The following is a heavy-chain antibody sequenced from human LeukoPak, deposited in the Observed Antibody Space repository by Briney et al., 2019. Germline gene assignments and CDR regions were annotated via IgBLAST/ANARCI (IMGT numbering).Heavy chain of an antibody. CDR2: ISYDASIN. CDR1: GLTFNSYA. CDR3: ARDRRYCSGSSCYFDYFFDY. J-gene: IGHJ4*02. V-gene: IGHV3-30-3*01. Sequence: PGGSLRLSCAASGLTFNSYAVHWVRQAPGQGLEWVAVISYDASINFYAASVKGRFTISRDNSKNTLYLQMNSLRAEDTALYFCARDRRYCSGSSCYFDYFFDYWGQGTLVTVSS. D-gene: IGHD2-15*01.